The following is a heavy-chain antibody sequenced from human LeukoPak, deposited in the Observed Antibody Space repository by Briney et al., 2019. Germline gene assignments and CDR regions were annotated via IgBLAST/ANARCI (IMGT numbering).Heavy chain of an antibody. CDR2: IIPIFGTA. D-gene: IGHD3-16*01. J-gene: IGHJ4*02. V-gene: IGHV1-69*13. CDR1: GGTLSSYA. CDR3: ARGRGWGYYFDY. Sequence: SVKVSCKASGGTLSSYAISWVRQAPGQGLEWMGGIIPIFGTANYAQKFPGRVTITADESTSTAYMELSSLRSEDTAVYYRARGRGWGYYFDYWGQGTLVTVSS.